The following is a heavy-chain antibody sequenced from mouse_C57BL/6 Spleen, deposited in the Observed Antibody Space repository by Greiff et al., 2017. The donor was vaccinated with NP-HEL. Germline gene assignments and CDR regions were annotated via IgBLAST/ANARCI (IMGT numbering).Heavy chain of an antibody. CDR1: GYTFTSYG. CDR3: ARLGGNYGGAY. Sequence: VQLQQSGAELARPGASVKLSCKASGYTFTSYGISWVKQRTGQGLEWIGEIYPRSGNTYYNEKFKGKATLTADKSSSTAYMELRSLTSEDSAVYFCARLGGNYGGAYWGQGTLVTVSA. CDR2: IYPRSGNT. V-gene: IGHV1-81*01. D-gene: IGHD2-1*01. J-gene: IGHJ3*01.